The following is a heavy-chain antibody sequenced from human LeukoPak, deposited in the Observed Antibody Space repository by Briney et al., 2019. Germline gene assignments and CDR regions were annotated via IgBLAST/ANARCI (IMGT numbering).Heavy chain of an antibody. D-gene: IGHD1-26*01. CDR1: GYSFTSYW. V-gene: IGHV5-51*01. CDR3: ARSPSQYPWELLI. CDR2: IYPGDSDT. Sequence: GESLKISCKGSGYSFTSYWVGWVRQMPGKGLEWMGIIYPGDSDTRYSPSFQGQVTISADKSISTAYLQWSSLKASDTAMYYCARSPSQYPWELLIWGQGTLVTVSS. J-gene: IGHJ4*02.